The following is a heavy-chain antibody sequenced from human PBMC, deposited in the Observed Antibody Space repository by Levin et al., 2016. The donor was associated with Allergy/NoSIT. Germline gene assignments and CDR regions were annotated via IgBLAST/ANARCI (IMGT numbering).Heavy chain of an antibody. V-gene: IGHV3-53*01. Sequence: WIRQPPGKGLEWVSVIYSGGSTYYADSVKGRFTISRDNSKNTLYLQMNSLRAEDTAVYYCARVSRMASYYYYYMDVWGKGTTVTVSS. CDR2: IYSGGST. D-gene: IGHD5-24*01. CDR3: ARVSRMASYYYYYMDV. J-gene: IGHJ6*03.